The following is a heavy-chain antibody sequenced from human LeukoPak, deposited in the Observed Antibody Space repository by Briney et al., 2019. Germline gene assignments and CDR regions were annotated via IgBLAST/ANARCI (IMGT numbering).Heavy chain of an antibody. CDR1: GGSISSSNW. CDR2: IYHSGST. J-gene: IGHJ4*02. V-gene: IGHV4-4*02. Sequence: SGTLSLTCAVSGGSISSSNWWSWVRQPPGEGLEWIGEIYHSGSTNYNPSLKSRVTISVDKSKNQFSLKLSSVTAADTAVYYCAREPLHYYGSGSSFDYWGQGTLVTVSS. D-gene: IGHD3-10*01. CDR3: AREPLHYYGSGSSFDY.